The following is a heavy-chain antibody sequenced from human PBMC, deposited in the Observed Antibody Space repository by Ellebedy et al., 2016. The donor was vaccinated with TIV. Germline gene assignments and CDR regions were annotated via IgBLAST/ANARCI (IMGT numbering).Heavy chain of an antibody. Sequence: GESLKISCAASGFTFSNAWMNWVRQTPGKGLAWVGRLKSKTDGGTTDYAAPVKGRFTITRDDSKNTLYLQMNSLKTEDTAVYYCTTESYNFWSGYYPIYYYYGMDVWGQGTTVTVSS. J-gene: IGHJ6*02. V-gene: IGHV3-15*07. CDR1: GFTFSNAW. D-gene: IGHD3-3*01. CDR3: TTESYNFWSGYYPIYYYYGMDV. CDR2: LKSKTDGGTT.